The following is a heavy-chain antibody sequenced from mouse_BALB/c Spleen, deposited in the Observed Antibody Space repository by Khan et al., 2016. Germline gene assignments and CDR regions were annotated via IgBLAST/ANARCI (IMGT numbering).Heavy chain of an antibody. V-gene: IGHV1-80*01. Sequence: QVQLKESGAELLRPGSSVKISCKASGYAFSNSWMNWVKQRPGQGLEWMGQLFPGDGDANYNGKFRDKDTLTDDKSSNTAHIQLTNLTSEDSAVYVCARSPAGVYLVSFAYWGQETLFPVSA. CDR2: LFPGDGDA. J-gene: IGHJ3*01. CDR1: GYAFSNSW. D-gene: IGHD2-13*01. CDR3: ARSPAGVYLVSFAY.